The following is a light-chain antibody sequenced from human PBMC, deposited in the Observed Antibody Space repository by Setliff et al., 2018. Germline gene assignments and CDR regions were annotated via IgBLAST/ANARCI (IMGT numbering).Light chain of an antibody. CDR3: SSYASSINPYV. CDR1: YSDVGKYNL. Sequence: QSALTQPASVSGSPGQSITISCTGAYSDVGKYNLVSWYQQHPGKAPKLILYDFTTRPSGVSDRFSGSKSANTASLTISGLQAEDEADYYCSSYASSINPYVFGTGTKGTVL. J-gene: IGLJ1*01. CDR2: DFT. V-gene: IGLV2-14*02.